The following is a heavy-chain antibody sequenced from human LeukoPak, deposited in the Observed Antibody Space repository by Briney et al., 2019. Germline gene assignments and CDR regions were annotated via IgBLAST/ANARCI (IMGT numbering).Heavy chain of an antibody. D-gene: IGHD3-10*01. CDR3: AGADPSGSGSWAYYYYYYMDV. V-gene: IGHV4-59*01. CDR1: GGSISTYF. CDR2: TYHSGNT. J-gene: IGHJ6*03. Sequence: SETLSLTCTVSGGSISTYFWSWIRQPPGKGLEWIGYTYHSGNTNYSPSLKSRVTISVDTSNNQFSLKLSSVTAADTAVYYCAGADPSGSGSWAYYYYYYMDVWGKGSTVTVSS.